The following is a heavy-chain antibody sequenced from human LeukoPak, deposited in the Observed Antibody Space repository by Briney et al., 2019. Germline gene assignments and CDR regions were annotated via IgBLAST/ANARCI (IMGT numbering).Heavy chain of an antibody. CDR3: ARDKQTYSSGWAQSFDY. CDR2: ISAYNGNT. V-gene: IGHV1-18*01. CDR1: GYNLTSYG. D-gene: IGHD6-19*01. J-gene: IGHJ4*02. Sequence: ATVKVSCKASGYNLTSYGISWVRQAPGQGLEWMGWISAYNGNTNYAQKLQGRVTMTTDTSTSTAYMELRSLRSDDTAVYYCARDKQTYSSGWAQSFDYWGQGTLVTVSS.